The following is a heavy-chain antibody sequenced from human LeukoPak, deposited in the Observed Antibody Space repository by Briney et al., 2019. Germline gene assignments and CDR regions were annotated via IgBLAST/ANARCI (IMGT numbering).Heavy chain of an antibody. CDR3: AARQRRGYSYGPYYFDY. V-gene: IGHV4-34*01. D-gene: IGHD5-18*01. CDR1: GGSISSYY. Sequence: SETLSLTCTVSGGSISSYYWSWIRQPPGKGLEWIGEINHSGSTNYNPSLKSRVTISVDTSKNQFSLKLSSVTAADTAVYYCAARQRRGYSYGPYYFDYWGQGTLVTVSS. CDR2: INHSGST. J-gene: IGHJ4*02.